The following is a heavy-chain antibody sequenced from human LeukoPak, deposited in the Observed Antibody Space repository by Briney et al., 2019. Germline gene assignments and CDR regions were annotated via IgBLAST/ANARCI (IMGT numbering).Heavy chain of an antibody. CDR1: GYTFTNYG. V-gene: IGHV1-18*01. J-gene: IGHJ4*02. CDR3: ARDFPLMTTVTFAYFDY. D-gene: IGHD4-17*01. CDR2: ISAYNGNT. Sequence: GASVKVSCKASGYTFTNYGISWVQQAPGQGLEWMGWISAYNGNTNYAQKLQGRVTMTTDTSTSTAYMELRSLRSDDTAVYYCARDFPLMTTVTFAYFDYWGQGTLVTVSS.